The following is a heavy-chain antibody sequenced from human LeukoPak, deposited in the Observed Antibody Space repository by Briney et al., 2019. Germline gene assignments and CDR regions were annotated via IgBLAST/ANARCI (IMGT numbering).Heavy chain of an antibody. CDR1: GFTFSSYA. Sequence: GGSLRLSCAASGFTFSSYAMSWVRQAPGKGLEWVPAISGSGGSTYYADSVKGRFTISRDNSKNTLYLQLNTLRVEDTAVYYCARETWGGLDYWGQGTLVSVSS. J-gene: IGHJ4*02. CDR2: ISGSGGST. V-gene: IGHV3-23*01. D-gene: IGHD3-16*01. CDR3: ARETWGGLDY.